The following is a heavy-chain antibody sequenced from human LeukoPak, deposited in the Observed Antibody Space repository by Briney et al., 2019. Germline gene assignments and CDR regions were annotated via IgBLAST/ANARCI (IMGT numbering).Heavy chain of an antibody. J-gene: IGHJ4*02. D-gene: IGHD3-9*01. CDR2: IKQDGSEK. CDR3: ATIRYHDYFDY. Sequence: GGSLRLSCAASGFTFSSYAMSWVRQAPGKGLEWVANIKQDGSEKYYVDSVKGRFTISRDNAKNSLYLQMNSLRAEDTAVYCCATIRYHDYFDYWGQGTLVTVSS. CDR1: GFTFSSYA. V-gene: IGHV3-7*01.